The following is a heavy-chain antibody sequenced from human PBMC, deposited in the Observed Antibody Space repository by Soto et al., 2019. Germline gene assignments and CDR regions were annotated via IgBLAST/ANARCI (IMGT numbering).Heavy chain of an antibody. J-gene: IGHJ4*02. CDR3: ARDPGAAAGPPRPRFDY. Sequence: EXSVKVSCKASVYTFTSYGISWVRQAPGQGLEWMGWISAYNGNTNYAQKLQGRVTMTTDTSTSTAYMELRSLRSDDTAAYYCARDPGAAAGPPRPRFDYWGQGTLVTVSS. CDR1: VYTFTSYG. CDR2: ISAYNGNT. D-gene: IGHD6-13*01. V-gene: IGHV1-18*01.